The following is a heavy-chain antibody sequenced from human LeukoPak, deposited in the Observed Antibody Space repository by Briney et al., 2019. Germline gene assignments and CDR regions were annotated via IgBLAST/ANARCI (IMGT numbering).Heavy chain of an antibody. CDR3: AKGGLVPTRPWYY. V-gene: IGHV3-23*01. J-gene: IGHJ4*02. D-gene: IGHD6-19*01. Sequence: SGGSLRLSCAASGFTFSTYAMSWVRQAPGKGLEWVSAISGSGGSTYYADSVKGRFTISRDNSKNTLYLQMNSLRAEDTAVYYCAKGGLVPTRPWYYWGQGTLVTVSS. CDR2: ISGSGGST. CDR1: GFTFSTYA.